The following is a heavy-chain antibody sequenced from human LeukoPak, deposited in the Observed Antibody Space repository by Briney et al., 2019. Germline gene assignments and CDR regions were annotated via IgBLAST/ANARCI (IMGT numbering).Heavy chain of an antibody. Sequence: GGSLRLSCAASGLTFSNYAMSWVRQAPGKGLEWVSAISGSGGTAHYADSVKGRFTISRDKSKNTLYLQMNSLRAEDTALYYCAKDLTATTDRITMIVVIDAFDIWGQGTMVTVSS. CDR2: ISGSGGTA. D-gene: IGHD3-22*01. V-gene: IGHV3-23*01. J-gene: IGHJ3*02. CDR1: GLTFSNYA. CDR3: AKDLTATTDRITMIVVIDAFDI.